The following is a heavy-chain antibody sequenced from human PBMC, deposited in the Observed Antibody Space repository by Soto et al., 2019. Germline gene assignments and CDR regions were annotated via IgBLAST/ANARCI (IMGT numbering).Heavy chain of an antibody. CDR3: ARGDYYYYYGMDV. CDR2: IYYSGST. V-gene: IGHV4-59*01. CDR1: GGSISSYY. J-gene: IGHJ6*02. D-gene: IGHD2-21*02. Sequence: SETLSLTCTVSGGSISSYYWSWIRQPPGKGLEWIGYIYYSGSTNYNPSLKSRVTISVDTSKNQFSLKLSSVTAAGTAVYYCARGDYYYYYGMDVWGQGTTVTVSS.